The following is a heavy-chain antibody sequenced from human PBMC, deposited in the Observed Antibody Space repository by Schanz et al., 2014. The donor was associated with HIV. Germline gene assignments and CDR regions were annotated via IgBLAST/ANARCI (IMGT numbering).Heavy chain of an antibody. CDR2: ISWNSGSI. CDR1: GFTFDDYA. Sequence: EVQLVESGGGLVQPGRSLRLSCKASGFTFDDYAMHWVRQAPGKGLEWVSGISWNSGSIGYADSVKGRFTISRDNAKNSLYLQMNSLRAEDTALYYCAKAKSPWTFYYYGMDVWGQGTTVTVSS. J-gene: IGHJ6*02. V-gene: IGHV3-9*01. CDR3: AKAKSPWTFYYYGMDV.